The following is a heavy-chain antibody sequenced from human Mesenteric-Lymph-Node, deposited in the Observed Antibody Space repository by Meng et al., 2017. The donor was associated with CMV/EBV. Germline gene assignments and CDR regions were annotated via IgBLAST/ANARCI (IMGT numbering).Heavy chain of an antibody. CDR1: GGSVSSGSYY. Sequence: SETLSLTCTVSGGSVSSGSYYWSWIRQPPGKGLEWIGYIYYSGSTNYNPSLESRVTISVDTSKNQFSLKLSSVTAADTAVYYCARCPGYSSGWTHYYYYGMDVWGQGTTVTVSS. CDR2: IYYSGST. CDR3: ARCPGYSSGWTHYYYYGMDV. D-gene: IGHD6-19*01. V-gene: IGHV4-61*01. J-gene: IGHJ6*02.